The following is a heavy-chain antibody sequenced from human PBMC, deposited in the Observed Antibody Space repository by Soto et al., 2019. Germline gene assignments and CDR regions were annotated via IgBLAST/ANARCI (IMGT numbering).Heavy chain of an antibody. V-gene: IGHV3-30*18. D-gene: IGHD3-10*01. CDR1: GFTFSSYG. CDR3: AKDETMVRGVIILFSWDY. J-gene: IGHJ4*02. Sequence: QVQLVESGGGVVQPGRSLRLSCAASGFTFSSYGMHWVRQAPGKGLEWVAVISYDGSNKYYADSVKGRFTISRDNSKNTLYLQMNSLRAEDTAVYYCAKDETMVRGVIILFSWDYWGQGTLVTVSS. CDR2: ISYDGSNK.